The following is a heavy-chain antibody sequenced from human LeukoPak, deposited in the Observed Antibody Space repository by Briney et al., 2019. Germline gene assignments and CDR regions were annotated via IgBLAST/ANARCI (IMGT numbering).Heavy chain of an antibody. CDR3: ARDQEQWLVQGYYYGMDV. Sequence: GGSLRLSCAASGFTFSSYGMHWVRQAPGKGLEWVAVIWYDGSNKYYADSVKGRFTISRDNSKNTLYLQMNSLRAEDTAVYYCARDQEQWLVQGYYYGMDVWGQGTTVIVSS. V-gene: IGHV3-33*01. CDR2: IWYDGSNK. J-gene: IGHJ6*02. D-gene: IGHD6-19*01. CDR1: GFTFSSYG.